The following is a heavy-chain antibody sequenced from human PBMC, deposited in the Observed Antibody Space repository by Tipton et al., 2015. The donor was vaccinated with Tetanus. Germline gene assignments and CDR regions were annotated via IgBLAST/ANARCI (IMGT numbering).Heavy chain of an antibody. CDR3: ARGLLVVVPAARGRYNWFDP. J-gene: IGHJ5*02. Sequence: TLSLTCAVYGGSFSGYYWSWIRQPPGKGLEWIGEINHSGSTNYNPSLKSRVTISVDASKNRFSLKLSSVTAADTAVYYCARGLLVVVPAARGRYNWFDPWGQGTLVTVSS. CDR2: INHSGST. CDR1: GGSFSGYY. V-gene: IGHV4-34*01. D-gene: IGHD2-2*01.